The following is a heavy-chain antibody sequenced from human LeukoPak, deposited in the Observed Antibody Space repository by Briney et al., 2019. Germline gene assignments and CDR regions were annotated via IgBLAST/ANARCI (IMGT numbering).Heavy chain of an antibody. J-gene: IGHJ4*02. V-gene: IGHV3-7*01. CDR2: IKPDGSET. CDR3: GGFGYEAGVDL. CDR1: GFMFSTYW. D-gene: IGHD2-15*01. Sequence: PGGSLRLSCAASGFMFSTYWMTWVRQAPGKGPEWVANIKPDGSETYYVDSVKGRFTISRDNTKNLLYLQMNSLRGEDAAVYYCGGFGYEAGVDLWGQGTLVTVSS.